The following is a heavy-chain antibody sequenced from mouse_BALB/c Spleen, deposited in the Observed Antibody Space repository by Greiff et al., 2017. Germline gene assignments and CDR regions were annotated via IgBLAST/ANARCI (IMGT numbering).Heavy chain of an antibody. J-gene: IGHJ2*01. V-gene: IGHV5-9-4*01. CDR2: ISSGGSYT. CDR3: ARDNWESFDY. Sequence: EVQGVESGGGLVKPGGSLKLSCAASGFTFSSYAMSWVRQSPEKRLEWVAEISSGGSYTYYPDTVTGRFTISRDNAKNTLYLEMSSLRSEDTAMYYCARDNWESFDYWGQGTTRTVSS. CDR1: GFTFSSYA. D-gene: IGHD4-1*01.